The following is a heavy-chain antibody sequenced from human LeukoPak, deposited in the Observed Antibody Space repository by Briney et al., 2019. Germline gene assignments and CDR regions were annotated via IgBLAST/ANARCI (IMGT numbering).Heavy chain of an antibody. Sequence: PGGSLRLSCAASGFTFSSYAMSWVRQAPGKGLEWVSAISGSGGSTYSADSVKGRFTISRDNSKNTLYLQMSSLRAEDTALYYCAKDRSCTNDICHGDFDYWGQGTLVTVSS. V-gene: IGHV3-23*01. CDR2: ISGSGGST. CDR3: AKDRSCTNDICHGDFDY. CDR1: GFTFSSYA. J-gene: IGHJ4*02. D-gene: IGHD2-8*01.